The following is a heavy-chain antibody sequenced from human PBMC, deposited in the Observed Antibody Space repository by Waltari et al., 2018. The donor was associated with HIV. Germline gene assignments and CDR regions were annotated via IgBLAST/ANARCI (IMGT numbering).Heavy chain of an antibody. CDR3: ARDYNYAPDY. V-gene: IGHV3-33*01. J-gene: IGHJ4*02. D-gene: IGHD5-18*01. Sequence: QVHLVESGVGGVQPGRSLRLSCAASGLTFKNFAMSWVRQAPGKGLEWVGNIYYDGSKKFYGDTVRGRFTISRDNSKQILYLQMNSLRVEDTAIYYCARDYNYAPDYWGQGTLVVVSS. CDR1: GLTFKNFA. CDR2: IYYDGSKK.